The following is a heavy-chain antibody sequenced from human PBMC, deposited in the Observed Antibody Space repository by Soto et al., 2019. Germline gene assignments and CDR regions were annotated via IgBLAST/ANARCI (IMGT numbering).Heavy chain of an antibody. CDR3: VRDVGFDYAN. Sequence: GGSLRLSCVGSGFNFRGYWMSWVRQAPGKGLEWVATMNEDGSEIYYVGSAKGRFAISRDNDENSLHLQMNFVSAEDAGVYFCVRDVGFDYANWGQGTLVTVSS. CDR1: GFNFRGYW. V-gene: IGHV3-7*01. D-gene: IGHD2-2*01. CDR2: MNEDGSEI. J-gene: IGHJ4*02.